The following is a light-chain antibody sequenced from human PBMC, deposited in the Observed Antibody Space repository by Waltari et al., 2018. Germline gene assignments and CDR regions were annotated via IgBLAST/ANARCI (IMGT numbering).Light chain of an antibody. CDR1: QTVYSSS. CDR3: QQYGSSPLT. J-gene: IGKJ2*01. Sequence: EAMLTQSPASLSLSPGERATLSCRASQTVYSSSLAWYQQKPGQAPRPLIHGASSRGTGIPDRFTGSGSGTDFTLTISRLEPDDFAVYYCQQYGSSPLTFGQGTKLEIK. CDR2: GAS. V-gene: IGKV3-20*01.